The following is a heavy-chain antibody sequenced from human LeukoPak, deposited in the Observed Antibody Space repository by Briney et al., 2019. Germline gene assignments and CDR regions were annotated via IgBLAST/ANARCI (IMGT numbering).Heavy chain of an antibody. CDR3: ARQADFGGVIVSSWFDP. J-gene: IGHJ5*02. CDR1: GGSVSSRHYY. V-gene: IGHV4-39*01. Sequence: SETLSLTCTVSGGSVSSRHYYWGWIRQPPGEGLEWIGSVYYSGTTYYNPSLKSRVTISVDTSKNEFSLKVNSVTAADTAVYFCARQADFGGVIVSSWFDPWGEGAQVTVSS. D-gene: IGHD3-16*02. CDR2: VYYSGTT.